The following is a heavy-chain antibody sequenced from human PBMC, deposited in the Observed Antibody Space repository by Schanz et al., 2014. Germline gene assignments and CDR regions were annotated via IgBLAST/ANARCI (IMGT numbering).Heavy chain of an antibody. Sequence: EVQLLESGGGLVQPGGSLRLSCTVSGFTVNNYAMNWVRQAPGRGLEWVSGITRQGTTYYADFVKGRFSISRDLSSNTLYLQMNSLRAEDTAVYYCAREDCSATSCYFRYWGQGTLVTVSS. CDR3: AREDCSATSCYFRY. D-gene: IGHD2-21*01. CDR2: ITRQGTT. J-gene: IGHJ4*02. V-gene: IGHV3-23*01. CDR1: GFTVNNYA.